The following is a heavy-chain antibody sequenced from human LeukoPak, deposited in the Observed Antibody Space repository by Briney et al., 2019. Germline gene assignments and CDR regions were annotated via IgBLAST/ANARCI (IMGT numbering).Heavy chain of an antibody. J-gene: IGHJ4*02. CDR2: IIPIFGTA. CDR3: ARVPSGELDFWSGYYLDY. CDR1: GGTFSSYA. Sequence: GASVKVSCKASGGTFSSYAISWVRQAPGQGLEWMVGIIPIFGTANYAQKFQGRVTITADESTSTAYMELSSLRSEDTAVYYCARVPSGELDFWSGYYLDYWGQGTLVTVSS. V-gene: IGHV1-69*13. D-gene: IGHD3-3*01.